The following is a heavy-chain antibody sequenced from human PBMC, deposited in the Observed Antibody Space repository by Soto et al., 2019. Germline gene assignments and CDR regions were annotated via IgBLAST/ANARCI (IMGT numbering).Heavy chain of an antibody. CDR3: ARGGATGDYYYYGLDG. Sequence: PSETLSPTCAVYGGSFSGYYWSWVRQPPGKGLEWIGEINHSGSTNYNPSLKRRVTISVDTPKDQFSLKLGSVNAADTAVYYSARGGATGDYYYYGLDGGGQRTPGSVAS. D-gene: IGHD1-26*01. J-gene: IGHJ6*02. CDR2: INHSGST. CDR1: GGSFSGYY. V-gene: IGHV4-34*01.